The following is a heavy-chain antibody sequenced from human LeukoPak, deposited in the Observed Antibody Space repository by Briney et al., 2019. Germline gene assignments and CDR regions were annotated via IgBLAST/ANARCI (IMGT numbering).Heavy chain of an antibody. CDR1: GFTFSSYA. D-gene: IGHD2-2*02. CDR3: ASRPHIVVVPAAIPSPGY. CDR2: ISGSGGST. J-gene: IGHJ4*02. V-gene: IGHV3-23*01. Sequence: GGSLRLSCAASGFTFSSYAMSWVRRAPGKGLEWVSAISGSGGSTYYADSVKGRFTISRDNSKNTLYLQMNSLRAEDTAVYYCASRPHIVVVPAAIPSPGYWGQGTLVTVSS.